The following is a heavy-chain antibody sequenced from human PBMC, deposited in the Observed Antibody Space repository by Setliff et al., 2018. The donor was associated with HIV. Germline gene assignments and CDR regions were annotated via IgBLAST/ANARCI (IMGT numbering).Heavy chain of an antibody. CDR1: GFTFSNYD. CDR2: IWYDGSNK. J-gene: IGHJ4*02. V-gene: IGHV3-33*08. D-gene: IGHD3-22*01. Sequence: GGSLRLSCAASGFTFSNYDMSWVRQAPEKGLEWVAVIWYDGSNKYYAQSVKGRFTISRDNSKNTLYLQMNSLRAEDTAVYYCARELSAGYYYDSSGGALDYWGQGTLVTVSS. CDR3: ARELSAGYYYDSSGGALDY.